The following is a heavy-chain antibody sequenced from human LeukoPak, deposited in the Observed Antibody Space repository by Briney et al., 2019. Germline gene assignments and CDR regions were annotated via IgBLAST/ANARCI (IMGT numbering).Heavy chain of an antibody. CDR3: AREGVAGTWFDPDAFDI. CDR2: ITSDSKSI. V-gene: IGHV3-21*05. CDR1: GFTFSTNC. Sequence: SGGSLRLSCAASGFTFSTNCMNWVRQAPGKGLEWVSYITSDSKSISYADSVKGRFTISRDNAKNSLYLQMNSLRAEDTAVYYCAREGVAGTWFDPDAFDIWGQGTMVTVSS. J-gene: IGHJ3*02. D-gene: IGHD6-19*01.